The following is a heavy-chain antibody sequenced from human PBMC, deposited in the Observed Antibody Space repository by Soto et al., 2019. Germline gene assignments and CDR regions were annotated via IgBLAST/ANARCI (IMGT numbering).Heavy chain of an antibody. D-gene: IGHD6-19*01. CDR2: ISPYNGDT. J-gene: IGHJ6*03. V-gene: IGHV1-18*01. CDR1: GYTFTTYG. Sequence: QVQLVQSGPEVKKPGASVKVSCKTSGYTFTTYGISWVRQAPGQGLEWMGWISPYNGDTHYAQKFQGRVTMTTDTSTTTAYMELRTPRSDDRAIYFCARALSVAQYYYYMDVWGKGTTVAVSS. CDR3: ARALSVAQYYYYMDV.